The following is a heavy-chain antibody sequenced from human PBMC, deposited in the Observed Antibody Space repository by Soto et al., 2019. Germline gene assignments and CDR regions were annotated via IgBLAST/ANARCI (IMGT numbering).Heavy chain of an antibody. CDR1: GFTFSSYW. V-gene: IGHV3-7*01. CDR3: ARDGVAGDGDYIPYHYFDY. Sequence: GGSLRLSCAASGFTFSSYWMSWVRQAPGKGLEWVANIKQDGSEKYYVDSVKGRFTISRDNAKNSLYLQMNSLRAEDTAVYYCARDGVAGDGDYIPYHYFDYWGQGTLVTVSS. CDR2: IKQDGSEK. D-gene: IGHD4-17*01. J-gene: IGHJ4*02.